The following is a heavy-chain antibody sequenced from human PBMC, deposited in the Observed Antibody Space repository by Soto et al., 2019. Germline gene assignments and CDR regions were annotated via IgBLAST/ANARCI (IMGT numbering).Heavy chain of an antibody. D-gene: IGHD2-15*01. Sequence: QVQLQESGPGLVKPSQTLSLTCTVSGGSISSGDYYWSWIRQPPGKGLEWIGYIYYSGSTYYNPSRKSRFTISVDTSKNQFSLKLSSVTAADTAVYSCARDLHLGYCRGGSCYSSGWFDPWGQGTLVTVSS. V-gene: IGHV4-30-4*01. CDR2: IYYSGST. CDR1: GGSISSGDYY. J-gene: IGHJ5*02. CDR3: ARDLHLGYCRGGSCYSSGWFDP.